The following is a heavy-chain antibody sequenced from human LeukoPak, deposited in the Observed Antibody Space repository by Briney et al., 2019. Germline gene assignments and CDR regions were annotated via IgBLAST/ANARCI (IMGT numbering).Heavy chain of an antibody. CDR1: GGTFSSYA. CDR3: AFRGNGPYYFDY. D-gene: IGHD3-10*01. CDR2: IIPIFGTA. Sequence: SEKVSCKASGGTFSSYAISWVRQAPGQGLEWMGGIIPIFGTANYAQKFQGRVTITADESTSTAYMELSSLRSEDTAVYYCAFRGNGPYYFDYWGQGTLVTVSS. V-gene: IGHV1-69*13. J-gene: IGHJ4*02.